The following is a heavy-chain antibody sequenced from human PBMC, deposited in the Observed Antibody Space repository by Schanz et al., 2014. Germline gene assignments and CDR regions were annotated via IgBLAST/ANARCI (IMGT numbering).Heavy chain of an antibody. D-gene: IGHD6-13*01. V-gene: IGHV3-23*04. CDR1: GFTFSSYA. J-gene: IGHJ4*02. Sequence: EVQLVESGGGLVQPGGSLRLSCAASGFTFSSYAMSWVRQAPGKGLEWISAISGSGVSTHYADSVKGRFTISRDNSKSTLYLQVNSLRPEDTAVYYCARLDSSSWYPRYWGQGTLVTVSS. CDR2: ISGSGVST. CDR3: ARLDSSSWYPRY.